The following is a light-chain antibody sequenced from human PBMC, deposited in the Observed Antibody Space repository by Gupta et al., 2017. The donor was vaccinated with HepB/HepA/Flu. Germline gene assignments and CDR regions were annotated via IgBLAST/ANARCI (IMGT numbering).Light chain of an antibody. CDR2: DAS. J-gene: IGKJ4*01. V-gene: IGKV3-11*01. CDR3: QQRLTWPLT. CDR1: QSVSSY. Sequence: EIVLTQSQATLSLSPGEGATLSCRASQSVSSYFAWYQQRPGQAPRLLIYDASNRATGIPARFSGSGSGTDFTLTISSLEPEDSAVYYCQQRLTWPLTFGGGTKVEIK.